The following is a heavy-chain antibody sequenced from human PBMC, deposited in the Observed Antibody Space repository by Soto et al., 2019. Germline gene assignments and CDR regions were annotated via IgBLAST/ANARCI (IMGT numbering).Heavy chain of an antibody. J-gene: IGHJ4*02. CDR2: VYHCGST. CDR3: ARHTPAISISDH. Sequence: PSETLSLTCAVSGGSISSSNWWSWVRQPPGKGLEWIGEVYHCGSTNYNPSLKSRVTISVDKSKNQFSLKLSSVTAADTAVYYCARHTPAISISDHWGQGTLVTVSS. D-gene: IGHD2-15*01. CDR1: GGSISSSNW. V-gene: IGHV4-4*02.